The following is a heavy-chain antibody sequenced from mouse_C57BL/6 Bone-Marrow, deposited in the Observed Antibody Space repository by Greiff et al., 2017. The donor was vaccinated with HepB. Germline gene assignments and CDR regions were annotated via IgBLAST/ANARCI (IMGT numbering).Heavy chain of an antibody. CDR1: GYAFTNYL. CDR3: ARGDGYFDY. D-gene: IGHD3-3*01. V-gene: IGHV1-54*01. Sequence: VKLQQSGAELVRPGTSVKVSCKASGYAFTNYLIEWVKQRPGQGLEWIGVINPGSGGTNYNEKFKGKATLTADKSSSTAYMQLSSLTSEDSAVYFCARGDGYFDYWGQGTTLTVSS. CDR2: INPGSGGT. J-gene: IGHJ2*01.